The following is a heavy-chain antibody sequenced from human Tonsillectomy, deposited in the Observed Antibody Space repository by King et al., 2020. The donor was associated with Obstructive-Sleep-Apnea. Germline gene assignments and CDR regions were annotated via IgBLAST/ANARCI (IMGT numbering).Heavy chain of an antibody. CDR3: XRXWAGXLXXXEXXYFDX. V-gene: IGHV2-70*04. D-gene: IGHD3-16*01. CDR1: GFSLATSGTC. J-gene: IGHJ4*02. CDR2: XXXXXDX. Sequence: TLKESGPARVKATQTATLTCTFSGFSLATSGTCVNWIRQTPGKALEWLARXXXXXDXXXXXSLKTRLTTSKDXSXNQVVLTMTNMDPLDTATYYCXRXWAGXLXXXEXXYFDXXXQGT.